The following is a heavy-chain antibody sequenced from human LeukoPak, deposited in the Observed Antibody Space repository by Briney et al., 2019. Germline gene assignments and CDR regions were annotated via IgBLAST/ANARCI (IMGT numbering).Heavy chain of an antibody. CDR3: ARGVTMVRGVIRPAGRSGRRFDY. CDR2: INHSGST. CDR1: GGSFSGYY. Sequence: SETLSLTCAVYGGSFSGYYWSWIRQPPGKVLEWIGEINHSGSTNYHPSLKSRVTISVDTSKNQFSLKLSSVTAADTAVYYCARGVTMVRGVIRPAGRSGRRFDYWGQGTLVTVSS. J-gene: IGHJ4*02. D-gene: IGHD3-10*01. V-gene: IGHV4-34*01.